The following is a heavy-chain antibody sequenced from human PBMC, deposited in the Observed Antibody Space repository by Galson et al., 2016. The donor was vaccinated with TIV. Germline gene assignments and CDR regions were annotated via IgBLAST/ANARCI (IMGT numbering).Heavy chain of an antibody. Sequence: SVKVSCKASGYTFSKYGISWVRQAPGQGLEWMGWISGYSGNTNYARKLQGRVIMTTDTSTGTAFMEVRRLTSDDTAVYYCARDQGSMTMILVVDYYYGMDVWGQGTTVTVSS. CDR3: ARDQGSMTMILVVDYYYGMDV. CDR2: ISGYSGNT. CDR1: GYTFSKYG. J-gene: IGHJ6*02. D-gene: IGHD3-22*01. V-gene: IGHV1-18*04.